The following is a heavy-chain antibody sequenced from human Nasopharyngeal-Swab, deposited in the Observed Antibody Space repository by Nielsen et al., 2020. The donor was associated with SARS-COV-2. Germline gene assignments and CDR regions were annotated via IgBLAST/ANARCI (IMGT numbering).Heavy chain of an antibody. CDR3: ARDTSVDIVLLYYGRDV. CDR1: GFTFNSHG. CDR2: ISFDGSKK. V-gene: IGHV3-30*03. J-gene: IGHJ6*02. Sequence: GESLKISCAASGFTFNSHGMHWVRQAQGKGLEWVAVISFDGSKKYYADSVKGRFTISRDSSKNTLYLQMNSLRAEDTAVYYCARDTSVDIVLLYYGRDVWGQGTTVTVSS. D-gene: IGHD5-12*01.